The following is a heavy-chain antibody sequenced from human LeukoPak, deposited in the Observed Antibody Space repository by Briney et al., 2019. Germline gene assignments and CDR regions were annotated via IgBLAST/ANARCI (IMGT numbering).Heavy chain of an antibody. CDR3: ARPDYHSSASYYGPFDY. CDR2: TYYSGSP. J-gene: IGHJ4*02. V-gene: IGHV4-39*01. Sequence: SETLSLTCTVSGGSISSSSYYWGWIRQLPGKGLEWIGSTYYSGSPYYNPSLKSRVTISVDTSKNQFSLKLCSVTAADTAVYFCARPDYHSSASYYGPFDYWGQGSLVTVSS. D-gene: IGHD3-22*01. CDR1: GGSISSSSYY.